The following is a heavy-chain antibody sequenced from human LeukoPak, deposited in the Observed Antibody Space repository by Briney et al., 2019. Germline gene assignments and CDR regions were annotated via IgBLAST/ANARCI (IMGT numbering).Heavy chain of an antibody. D-gene: IGHD2-2*01. CDR3: AKGRVVPAAPFDY. V-gene: IGHV3-23*01. CDR2: ISGSGGST. CDR1: GFTFSSYA. Sequence: PGGSLRLSCAASGFTFSSYAMSWVRQAPGEGLEGVSAISGSGGSTYYADSVKGRFTISRDNSKNTLYLQMNSLRAEDTAVYYCAKGRVVPAAPFDYWGQGTLVTVSS. J-gene: IGHJ4*02.